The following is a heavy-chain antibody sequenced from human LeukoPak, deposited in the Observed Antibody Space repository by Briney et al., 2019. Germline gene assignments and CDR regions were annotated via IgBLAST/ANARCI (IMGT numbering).Heavy chain of an antibody. CDR3: AREPSRVGATDWFDP. J-gene: IGHJ5*02. D-gene: IGHD1-26*01. CDR2: ISAYNGNT. Sequence: GASVKVSCKASGYTLTSYGISWVRQAPGQGLEWMGWISAYNGNTNYAQKLQDRVTMTTDTSTSTAYMELRSLRSDDTAVYYCAREPSRVGATDWFDPWGQGTLVTVSS. V-gene: IGHV1-18*01. CDR1: GYTLTSYG.